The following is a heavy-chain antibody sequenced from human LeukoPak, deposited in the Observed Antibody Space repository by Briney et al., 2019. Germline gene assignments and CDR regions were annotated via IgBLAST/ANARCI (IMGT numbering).Heavy chain of an antibody. CDR1: GYTFTSYY. J-gene: IGHJ5*02. Sequence: ASVKVSCKASGYTFTSYYMHWVRQAPGQGLEWMGIINPSGGSTSYAQKFQGRVTMTRDTSTSTVYMELSSLRPEDTAVYYCARGRGIAVAGRRESIMSRWFDPWGQGTLVTVSS. CDR2: INPSGGST. D-gene: IGHD6-19*01. V-gene: IGHV1-46*01. CDR3: ARGRGIAVAGRRESIMSRWFDP.